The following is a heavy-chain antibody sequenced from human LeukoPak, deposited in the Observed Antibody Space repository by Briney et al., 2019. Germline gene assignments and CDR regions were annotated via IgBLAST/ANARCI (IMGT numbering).Heavy chain of an antibody. CDR3: ARDRSSTYFDH. J-gene: IGHJ4*01. Sequence: SGGSLRLSCEAPGLKFSNYGMHWVGQAPGMGLGWVAVIWYDGSNKYYADSVKGRFTISRDNSKNTLYLQMTSLRAEDTAVYYCARDRSSTYFDHWAQGTPVTVSS. CDR1: GLKFSNYG. V-gene: IGHV3-33*01. CDR2: IWYDGSNK. D-gene: IGHD2-2*01.